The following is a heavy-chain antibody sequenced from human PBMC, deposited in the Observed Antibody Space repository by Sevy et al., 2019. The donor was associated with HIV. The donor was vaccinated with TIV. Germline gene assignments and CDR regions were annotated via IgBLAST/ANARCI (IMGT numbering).Heavy chain of an antibody. D-gene: IGHD2-21*02. Sequence: GGSLRLSCAASGFAFTNAWMNWVRQAPGKGLEWVGRIKSKTDGETTYYAAPVKGRFTISRDDSKNTLYMQMNSLKTEDTAVYYCTTETVLAFDFWGQGTLVTVSS. CDR3: TTETVLAFDF. J-gene: IGHJ4*02. CDR2: IKSKTDGETT. CDR1: GFAFTNAW. V-gene: IGHV3-15*07.